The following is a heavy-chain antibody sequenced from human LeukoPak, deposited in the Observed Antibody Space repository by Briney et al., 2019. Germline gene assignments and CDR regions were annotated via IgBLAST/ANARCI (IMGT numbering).Heavy chain of an antibody. V-gene: IGHV3-48*03. J-gene: IGHJ5*01. Sequence: GGSLRLSCATSGFTFSRYEMNWVRQAPGKGLEWVSYISSSGTTTYYTDSVKGRFTISRDNARNSLYLQMNSLRAEDTAVYYCAVGGVPYCFDSWGQGTLVTVSS. CDR3: AVGGVPYCFDS. D-gene: IGHD2-15*01. CDR2: ISSSGTTT. CDR1: GFTFSRYE.